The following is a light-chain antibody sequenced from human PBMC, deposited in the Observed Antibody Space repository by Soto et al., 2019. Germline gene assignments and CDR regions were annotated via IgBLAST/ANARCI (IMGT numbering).Light chain of an antibody. CDR3: QQYGTSALT. CDR1: QSVSSSY. CDR2: GTS. Sequence: IVLTQSPGTLSLSPGERATLSCRASQSVSSSYLVWYQQRPGQPPRLLIYGTSTRAAGISDRFSGSGSGTDFTLTIYRLEPGDSAVYYCQQYGTSALTFGGRT. J-gene: IGKJ4*01. V-gene: IGKV3-20*01.